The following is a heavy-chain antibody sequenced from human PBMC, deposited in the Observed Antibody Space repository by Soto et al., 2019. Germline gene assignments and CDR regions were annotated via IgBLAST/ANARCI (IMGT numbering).Heavy chain of an antibody. CDR3: AVPRFVRGGVIVIYQFDY. Sequence: EVQLVESGGGLVQPGGSLRLSCAASGFTFSSYSMNWVRQAPGKGLEWVSDISSSSSTIYYADSVKGRFTISRDNAKNSLYLQMNRLRAEDTAVYYCAVPRFVRGGVIVIYQFDYWGQGTLVTVSS. CDR2: ISSSSSTI. D-gene: IGHD3-16*02. J-gene: IGHJ4*02. CDR1: GFTFSSYS. V-gene: IGHV3-48*01.